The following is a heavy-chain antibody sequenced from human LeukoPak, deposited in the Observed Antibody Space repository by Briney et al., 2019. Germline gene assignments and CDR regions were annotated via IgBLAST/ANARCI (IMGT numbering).Heavy chain of an antibody. Sequence: ASVTVSFTGSGYTFTVYYMHWVRQAPGQGMGGMGWINPNSGGTNYAQKFQGRVTMTRDTSISTAYMELSRLRSDDTAVYYCARAVSSSSQYFDYWGQGTLVTVSS. V-gene: IGHV1-2*02. J-gene: IGHJ4*02. D-gene: IGHD6-6*01. CDR1: GYTFTVYY. CDR2: INPNSGGT. CDR3: ARAVSSSSQYFDY.